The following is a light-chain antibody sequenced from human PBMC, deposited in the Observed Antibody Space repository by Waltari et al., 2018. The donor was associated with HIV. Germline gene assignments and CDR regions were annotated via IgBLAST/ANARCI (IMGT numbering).Light chain of an antibody. CDR1: QSVLFSSNNKNY. CDR3: QSFDSSLRDSTVV. CDR2: GSN. Sequence: DIVMTQSPDSLAVSLGERATINCKSSQSVLFSSNNKNYLAWYQHLPGTAPKLLIYGSNRRPSGVPDRFSGSASGTSASLAITGLQAEDEGDYYCQSFDSSLRDSTVVFGGGTRV. J-gene: IGKJ4*01. V-gene: IGKV4-1*01.